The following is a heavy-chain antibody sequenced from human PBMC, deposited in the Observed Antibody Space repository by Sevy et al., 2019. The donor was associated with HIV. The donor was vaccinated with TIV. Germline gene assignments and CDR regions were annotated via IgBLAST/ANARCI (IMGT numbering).Heavy chain of an antibody. CDR3: ARTYGDYFSYYYAMDV. CDR2: ITFNSGTI. Sequence: GGSLRLSCAASGFTFRDYSMNWVRQAPGKGLEWISYITFNSGTIYHADSVRGRFTISRDNAKNSLYLQMNSLRDEDTAVYYCARTYGDYFSYYYAMDVWGQGTTVTVSS. V-gene: IGHV3-48*02. J-gene: IGHJ6*02. CDR1: GFTFRDYS. D-gene: IGHD4-17*01.